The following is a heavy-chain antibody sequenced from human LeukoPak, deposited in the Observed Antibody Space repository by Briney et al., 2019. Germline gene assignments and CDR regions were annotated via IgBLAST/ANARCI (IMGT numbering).Heavy chain of an antibody. D-gene: IGHD1-1*01. J-gene: IGHJ4*02. CDR1: GYTFSTCD. V-gene: IGHV1-8*01. Sequence: EASVTVSCKASGYTFSTCDINWVRQPTGQGLEWMGWMNPNSGNTGFAHKFQGRVTLTRDTSINTAYMELSSLRSEDTAVYYCARVLGSISHWGQGTLVTVSS. CDR2: MNPNSGNT. CDR3: ARVLGSISH.